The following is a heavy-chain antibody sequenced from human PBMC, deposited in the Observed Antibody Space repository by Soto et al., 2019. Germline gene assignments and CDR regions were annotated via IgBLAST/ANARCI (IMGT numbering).Heavy chain of an antibody. J-gene: IGHJ4*02. V-gene: IGHV2-5*02. Sequence: QITLKESGPTMVKPTQTLTLTCTFSGFSLSTSGVGVGWIRQPPGKALEWLALIYWDDDKRYSPSLKSRLTITKGTSKNQVVLTMTNMDPVDTATYYCAHRPGGYGPLTFDYWGQGTLVTVSS. CDR3: AHRPGGYGPLTFDY. CDR2: IYWDDDK. CDR1: GFSLSTSGVG. D-gene: IGHD5-18*01.